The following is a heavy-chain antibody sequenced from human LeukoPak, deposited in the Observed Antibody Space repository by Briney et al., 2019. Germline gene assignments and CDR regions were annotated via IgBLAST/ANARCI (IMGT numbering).Heavy chain of an antibody. D-gene: IGHD3-22*01. CDR1: GDSVSSDRVA. CDR2: AYFRSQWYN. V-gene: IGHV6-1*01. Sequence: TSQTLSLTCAISGDSVSSDRVAWHWIRQSPSRGLECLGKAYFRSQWYNDYAVSVQSRISINPDTSKNQFSLQLSSVTAEDTAVYYCARSQSIVAFDHWGQGSLVTGS. CDR3: ARSQSIVAFDH. J-gene: IGHJ4*02.